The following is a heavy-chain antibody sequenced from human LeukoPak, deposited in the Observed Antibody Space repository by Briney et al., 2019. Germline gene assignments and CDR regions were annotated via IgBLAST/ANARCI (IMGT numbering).Heavy chain of an antibody. D-gene: IGHD5-18*01. CDR3: ARDTGHVPYTAMVTGFEDY. Sequence: GASVKVSCKASGGTFSSYAISWVRQAPGQGLEWMGGIIPIFGTANYAQKFQGRVTITADESTSTAYMELSSLRSEDTAVYYCARDTGHVPYTAMVTGFEDYWGQGTLVTVSS. CDR2: IIPIFGTA. J-gene: IGHJ4*02. V-gene: IGHV1-69*13. CDR1: GGTFSSYA.